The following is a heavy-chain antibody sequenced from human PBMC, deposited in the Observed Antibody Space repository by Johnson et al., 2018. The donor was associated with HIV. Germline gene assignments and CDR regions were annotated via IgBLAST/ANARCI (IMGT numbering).Heavy chain of an antibody. D-gene: IGHD1-26*01. CDR3: ARDGGSTRGDAFDI. CDR1: GFTVSSNY. V-gene: IGHV3-66*03. Sequence: MQLVESGGGLIQPGGSLRLSCAVSGFTVSSNYMSWVRQAPGKGLEWVSVIYSGGTTNYADSVKGRFTISRDNSKNTLYLQMKSLRAEDTAVYYCARDGGSTRGDAFDIWGQGTMVTVSS. J-gene: IGHJ3*02. CDR2: IYSGGTT.